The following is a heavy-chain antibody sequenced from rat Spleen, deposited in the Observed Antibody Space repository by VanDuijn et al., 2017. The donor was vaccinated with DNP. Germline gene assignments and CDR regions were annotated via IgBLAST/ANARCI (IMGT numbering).Heavy chain of an antibody. V-gene: IGHV5-19*01. J-gene: IGHJ1*01. CDR2: IISSGGST. CDR3: VRPDYYFGSYPFF. CDR1: GITFSNSG. Sequence: EVQLVESGGGLVQPGRSLKLSCAASGITFSNSGMHWIRQAPTKGLEWVTSIISSGGSTYYPDSVKGRFTISRDNAKSTLYLQMNSLRSEDMATYYCVRPDYYFGSYPFFWGPGTMVTVSS. D-gene: IGHD1-12*02.